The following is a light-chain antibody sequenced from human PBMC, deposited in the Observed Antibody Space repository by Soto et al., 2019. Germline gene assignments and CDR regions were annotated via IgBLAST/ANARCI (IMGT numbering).Light chain of an antibody. CDR2: DAS. V-gene: IGKV1-5*01. CDR1: QSISFW. J-gene: IGKJ1*01. Sequence: DIQMTQSPSTLSASVGDRVTITCRASQSISFWLAWYQQKPGKAPNLLIYDASTLQSGVPSRFSGSGSGTEFTLTIRRLQPDDVATYYCQQYNVYSPTFGQGNKVEIK. CDR3: QQYNVYSPT.